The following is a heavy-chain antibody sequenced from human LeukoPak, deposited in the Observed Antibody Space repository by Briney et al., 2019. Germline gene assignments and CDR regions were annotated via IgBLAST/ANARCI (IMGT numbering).Heavy chain of an antibody. Sequence: PGGSLRLSCATSGFTFSNAWMNWVRQAPGKGLEWVGRIRSNSDGGTIDYAAPVKGRFTLSRDDSKTTLYLQMNSLQTEDTAVYYCATDFYGSTWGQGTLVTVSS. CDR2: IRSNSDGGTI. CDR1: GFTFSNAW. CDR3: ATDFYGST. V-gene: IGHV3-15*07. D-gene: IGHD3-22*01. J-gene: IGHJ5*02.